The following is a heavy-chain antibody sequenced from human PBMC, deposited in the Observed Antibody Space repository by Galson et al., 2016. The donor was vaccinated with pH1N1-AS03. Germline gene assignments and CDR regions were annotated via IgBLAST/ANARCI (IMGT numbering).Heavy chain of an antibody. CDR2: LGSGGDT. Sequence: SLRLSCAASAFPLRNYALRWVRLAPGKGLEWVSTLGSGGDTHYADSVKGRFTISRDKSKNTMYLQMNSLRAEDTAIYYCTQGEGGGPDDDWGQGTLVTVSA. CDR1: AFPLRNYA. V-gene: IGHV3-23*01. D-gene: IGHD3-16*01. J-gene: IGHJ4*02. CDR3: TQGEGGGPDDD.